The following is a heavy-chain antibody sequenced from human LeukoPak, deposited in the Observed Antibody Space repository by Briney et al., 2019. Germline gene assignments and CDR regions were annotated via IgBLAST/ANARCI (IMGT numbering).Heavy chain of an antibody. Sequence: PSQTLSLTCTVSGGSISSGDYYWSWIRQPPGKGLEWIGYIYYSGSTYYNPSLKSRVTISVDTSKNQFSLKLSSVTAADTAVYYCARSPSYYYYYYMDVWGKGTTVTVSS. CDR3: ARSPSYYYYYYMDV. J-gene: IGHJ6*03. CDR2: IYYSGST. CDR1: GGSISSGDYY. V-gene: IGHV4-30-4*08.